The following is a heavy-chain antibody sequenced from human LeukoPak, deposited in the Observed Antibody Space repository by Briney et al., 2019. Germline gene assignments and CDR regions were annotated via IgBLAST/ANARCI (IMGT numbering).Heavy chain of an antibody. CDR1: GFTFNDYG. J-gene: IGHJ3*02. V-gene: IGHV3-20*04. D-gene: IGHD3-10*02. CDR3: ARNNFGPGATAFDI. Sequence: GGSLRLSCAASGFTFNDYGMSGVRQAPGKGLEWVSAINGNGGTTNYADSVKGRFTISRDSAKKSLHLQMNSLRAEDTALYYCARNNFGPGATAFDIWGQGTMVTVSS. CDR2: INGNGGTT.